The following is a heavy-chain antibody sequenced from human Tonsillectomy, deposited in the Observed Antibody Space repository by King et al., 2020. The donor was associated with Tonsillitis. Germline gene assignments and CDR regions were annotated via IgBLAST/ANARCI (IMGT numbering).Heavy chain of an antibody. CDR2: INPSGGST. V-gene: IGHV1-46*01. J-gene: IGHJ5*02. CDR1: GYTFTSYY. Sequence: QLVQSGAEVKKPGASVKVSCKASGYTFTSYYMHWVRQAPGQGLEWMGIINPSGGSTSYAQKFQGRVTMTRDTSTSTVYMELSSLRSEDTAVYYCAREGDIVATIMVGYNWFDPWGQGTLVTVSS. D-gene: IGHD5-12*01. CDR3: AREGDIVATIMVGYNWFDP.